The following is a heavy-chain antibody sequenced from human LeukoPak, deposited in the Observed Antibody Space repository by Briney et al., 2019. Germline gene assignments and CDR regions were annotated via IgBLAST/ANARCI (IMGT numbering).Heavy chain of an antibody. CDR2: IYSSGST. CDR3: ARVVDYYDSSGYYASSNYYYYMDV. V-gene: IGHV4-4*07. CDR1: GGSISSYY. D-gene: IGHD3-22*01. J-gene: IGHJ6*03. Sequence: SETLSLTCAVSGGSISSYYWSWIRQPAGKGLEWIARIYSSGSTNYNPSLKSRVTMSVDTSKNQSSLKLSSVTAADTGVYYCARVVDYYDSSGYYASSNYYYYMDVWGKGTTVTISS.